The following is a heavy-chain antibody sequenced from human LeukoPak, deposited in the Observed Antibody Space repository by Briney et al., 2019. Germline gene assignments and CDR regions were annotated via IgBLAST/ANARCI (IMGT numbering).Heavy chain of an antibody. D-gene: IGHD3-3*01. CDR2: IYYSGST. CDR1: GGSISNYY. Sequence: SETLSLTCTVSGGSISNYYWSWIRQPPGKGLECIGYIYYSGSTNYNPSLKSRVTVSVDTSKNQFSLRLSSVTAADTAVYYCAREGGFYRPLDYSGQGTLVTVSS. CDR3: AREGGFYRPLDY. V-gene: IGHV4-59*12. J-gene: IGHJ4*02.